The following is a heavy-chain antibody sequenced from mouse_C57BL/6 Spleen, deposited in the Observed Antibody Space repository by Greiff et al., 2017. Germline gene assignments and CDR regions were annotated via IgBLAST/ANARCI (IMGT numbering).Heavy chain of an antibody. CDR3: ARDLDWYFDV. CDR2: ISSGSSTI. CDR1: GFTFSDYG. V-gene: IGHV5-17*01. J-gene: IGHJ1*03. Sequence: VQLKESGGGLVKPGGSLKLSCAASGFTFSDYGMHWVRQAPEKGLEWVAYISSGSSTIYYADTVKGRFTISRDNAKNTLFLQMTSLRSEDTAMYYCARDLDWYFDVWGTGTTVTVSS.